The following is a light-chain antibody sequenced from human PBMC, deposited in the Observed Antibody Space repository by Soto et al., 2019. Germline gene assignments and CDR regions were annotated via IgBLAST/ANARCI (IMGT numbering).Light chain of an antibody. V-gene: IGKV1-6*01. Sequence: AVQITQSPSSLSASVGDRVTITCRASQDIRNYLGWYQQKPGKAPKLLIYGASSLQSGVPSRFAGSGSGTDFTLTISSLQPEDSASYFCLQDHNYFWTLGQGTKVDIK. CDR2: GAS. CDR1: QDIRNY. CDR3: LQDHNYFWT. J-gene: IGKJ1*01.